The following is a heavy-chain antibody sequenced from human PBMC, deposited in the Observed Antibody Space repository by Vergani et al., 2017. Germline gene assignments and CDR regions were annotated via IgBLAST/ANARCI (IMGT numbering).Heavy chain of an antibody. CDR1: GGSFSGYY. Sequence: QVQLQESGPGLVKPSQTLSLTCTVYGGSFSGYYWSWIRQPPGKGLEWIGEINHSGSTNYNPSLKSRVTISVDTSKNQFSLKLSSVTAADTAVYYCARDCSSTSCSDFDYWGQGTLVTVSS. J-gene: IGHJ4*02. CDR2: INHSGST. V-gene: IGHV4-34*09. D-gene: IGHD2-2*01. CDR3: ARDCSSTSCSDFDY.